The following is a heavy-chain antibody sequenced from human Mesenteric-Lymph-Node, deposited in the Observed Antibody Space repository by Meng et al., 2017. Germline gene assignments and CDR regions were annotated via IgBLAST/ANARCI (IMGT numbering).Heavy chain of an antibody. J-gene: IGHJ4*02. D-gene: IGHD6-19*01. CDR3: AHSTSGWHNNFDY. Sequence: TLRAGRPSQWKPIRTLTLTATVAGCRISHSGVGVAWIRQPPGNALEWLALIYWSDEKRYTPSLKRRLAITRDTSKNQVVLTMTNVDPVDTATYYCAHSTSGWHNNFDYRGQGTLVTVSS. CDR1: GCRISHSGVG. V-gene: IGHV2-5*01. CDR2: IYWSDEK.